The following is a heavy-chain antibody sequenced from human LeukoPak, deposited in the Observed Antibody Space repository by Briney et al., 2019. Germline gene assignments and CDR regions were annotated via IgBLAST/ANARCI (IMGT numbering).Heavy chain of an antibody. D-gene: IGHD6-13*01. CDR3: ARDRPPQLVRPFDY. CDR1: GYIFTGYY. CDR2: INPNSGGT. Sequence: AASVKVSCKSSGYIFTGYYMHWVRQAPGQGLEWMGWINPNSGGTNYAHKFQGRVTMTRDTSISTAYMELSRLRSDDTAVYYCARDRPPQLVRPFDYWGQGTLVTVSS. V-gene: IGHV1-2*07. J-gene: IGHJ4*02.